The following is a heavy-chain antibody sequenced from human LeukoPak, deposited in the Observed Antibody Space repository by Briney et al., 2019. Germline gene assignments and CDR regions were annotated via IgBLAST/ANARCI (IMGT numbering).Heavy chain of an antibody. CDR2: INPNSGGT. CDR1: GYTFTGYY. V-gene: IGHV1-2*02. D-gene: IGHD5-18*01. J-gene: IGHJ4*02. CDR3: ATLGYSYGYGEGY. Sequence: ASVKVSCTASGYTFTGYYMHWVRQAPGQGLEWMGWINPNSGGTNYAQKFQGRVTMTRDTSISTAYMELSRLRSDDTAVYYCATLGYSYGYGEGYWGQGTLVTVSS.